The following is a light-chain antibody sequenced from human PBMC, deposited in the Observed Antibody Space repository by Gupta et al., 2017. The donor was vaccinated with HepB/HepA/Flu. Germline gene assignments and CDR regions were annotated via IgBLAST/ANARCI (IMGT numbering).Light chain of an antibody. V-gene: IGKV6-21*01. CDR2: YAS. Sequence: EIVLRQCPEVQSVTPKKKGSITCRASQSIGSSLHWYQQKPGQCPKLLIKYASQSFSGVPSRVSGSGSGTDFTLTINGREAEDVATDYCHQRSTLPHAITFGQGTRLEIK. CDR1: QSIGSS. J-gene: IGKJ5*01. CDR3: HQRSTLPHAIT.